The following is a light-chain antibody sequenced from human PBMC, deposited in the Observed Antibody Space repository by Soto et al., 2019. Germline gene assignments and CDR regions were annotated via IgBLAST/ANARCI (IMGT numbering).Light chain of an antibody. CDR1: QTISRW. Sequence: DIQLTQTPSTLSASVGDEFIITCLASQTISRWLAWYRHKAGRAPELLIYAASTLQRGVPSSFSGSGSGTDFLLTISSLQPEDFATYYCQQSFSSPRSFGQGTKVDIK. V-gene: IGKV1-5*01. CDR3: QQSFSSPRS. J-gene: IGKJ2*03. CDR2: AAS.